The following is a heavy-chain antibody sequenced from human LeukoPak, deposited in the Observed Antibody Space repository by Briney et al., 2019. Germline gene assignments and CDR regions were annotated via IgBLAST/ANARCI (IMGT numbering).Heavy chain of an antibody. CDR2: INPNSGGT. CDR1: GYTFTGYY. Sequence: ASVKVSCKASGYTFTGYYMHWVRQAPGQGLEWMGWINPNSGGTNYAQKFQGRVTMTRDTSISTAYMELSRLRSDDTAVYYCARGPPGYCSSTSCYREYFQHWGQGTLVTVSS. V-gene: IGHV1-2*02. CDR3: ARGPPGYCSSTSCYREYFQH. D-gene: IGHD2-2*02. J-gene: IGHJ1*01.